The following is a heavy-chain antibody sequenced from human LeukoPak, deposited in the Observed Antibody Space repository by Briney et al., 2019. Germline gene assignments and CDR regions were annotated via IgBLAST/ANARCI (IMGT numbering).Heavy chain of an antibody. Sequence: GGSLRLSCAVSGFIFSDYGFHWVRQAPGKGLEWVAVTRFDGSIKQYAGPVKGRFTISRDDSKNTLYLQMNFLKSEDTAVYYCARWGGTRQYYFDYWGQGTLVTVSS. CDR1: GFIFSDYG. V-gene: IGHV3-33*01. CDR3: ARWGGTRQYYFDY. D-gene: IGHD1-1*01. J-gene: IGHJ4*02. CDR2: TRFDGSIK.